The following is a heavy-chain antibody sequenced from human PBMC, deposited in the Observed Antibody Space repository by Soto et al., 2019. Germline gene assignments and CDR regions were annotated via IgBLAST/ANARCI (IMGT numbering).Heavy chain of an antibody. V-gene: IGHV3-21*01. D-gene: IGHD6-19*01. CDR1: GFTFSSYS. CDR3: ARDKMSSGWYDDY. Sequence: EVQLVESGGGLVKPGGSLRLSCAASGFTFSSYSMNWVRQAPGKGLEWVSSISSSSSYIYYADSVKGRFTISRDNAKNSLYLQMNSLRAEDTAVYYCARDKMSSGWYDDYWGQGTLVTVSS. J-gene: IGHJ4*02. CDR2: ISSSSSYI.